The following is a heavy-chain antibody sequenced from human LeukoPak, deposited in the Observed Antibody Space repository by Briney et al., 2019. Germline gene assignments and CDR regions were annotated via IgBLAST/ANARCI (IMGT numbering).Heavy chain of an antibody. J-gene: IGHJ6*03. CDR3: AKTTVTSEEYFYYYMDV. CDR1: GCTFTRYS. Sequence: ASVKVSCKTSGCTFTRYSLSWVRQAPGQGLEWMGCIITYNGNTYYSQKLQGRVTMTTDTSTSTAYMELRSLRSDGTAVYYCAKTTVTSEEYFYYYMDVWGKGTTVTVSS. CDR2: IITYNGNT. D-gene: IGHD4-17*01. V-gene: IGHV1-18*01.